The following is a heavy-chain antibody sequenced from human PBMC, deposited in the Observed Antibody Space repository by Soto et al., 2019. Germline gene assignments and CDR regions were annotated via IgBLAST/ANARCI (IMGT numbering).Heavy chain of an antibody. CDR3: VRDRGGSYWLDP. V-gene: IGHV3-53*01. J-gene: IGHJ5*02. Sequence: GGSLRLSCAASGFIVSNSYMSWVRQAPGKGLEWVSILYSGGTKYYADSVKGRFTFSRDNAANTVFLQMNNLRVEDTAVYYCVRDRGGSYWLDPWGQGTLVTVSS. CDR2: LYSGGTK. CDR1: GFIVSNSY. D-gene: IGHD1-26*01.